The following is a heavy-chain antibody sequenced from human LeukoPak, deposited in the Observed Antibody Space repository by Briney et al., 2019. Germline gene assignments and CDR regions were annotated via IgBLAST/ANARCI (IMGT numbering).Heavy chain of an antibody. J-gene: IGHJ5*01. Sequence: SETLSLTCAVYGGSFSDYYWGWIRRPPGKGLEWIGEINHSGSTNYNPSLKSRLTISIDASKNQFALRLSSVTAADTAVYYCARGLPIISMLRGVKPSVMFDSWGQGTLVTVSS. V-gene: IGHV4-34*01. CDR3: ARGLPIISMLRGVKPSVMFDS. CDR1: GGSFSDYY. CDR2: INHSGST. D-gene: IGHD3-10*01.